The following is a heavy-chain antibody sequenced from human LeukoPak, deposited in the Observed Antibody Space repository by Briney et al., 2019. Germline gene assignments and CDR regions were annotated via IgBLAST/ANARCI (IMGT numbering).Heavy chain of an antibody. Sequence: HPGGSLRLSCAASGFTFSSYAMSWVRQAPGKGLEWVSAISGSGGSTYYADSVKGRFTISRDNSKNTLYLQVNSLRAEDTAVYYCAKDGLWFGELPDRFDYWGQGTLVTVSS. V-gene: IGHV3-23*01. CDR2: ISGSGGST. CDR1: GFTFSSYA. D-gene: IGHD3-10*01. CDR3: AKDGLWFGELPDRFDY. J-gene: IGHJ4*02.